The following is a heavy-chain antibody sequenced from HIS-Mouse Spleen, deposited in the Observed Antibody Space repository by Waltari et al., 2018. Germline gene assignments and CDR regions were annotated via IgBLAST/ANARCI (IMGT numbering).Heavy chain of an antibody. CDR2: ISSSSSTI. V-gene: IGHV3-48*01. Sequence: EVQLVDFGGGLVLHGGSLRLSCAASGLTFCSYIRIWGRQAPGKGLEWVSYISSSSSTIYYADSVKGRFTISRDNAKNSLYLQMNSLRAEDTAVYYCARYRGYYGDYWGQGTLVTVSS. D-gene: IGHD3-22*01. CDR3: ARYRGYYGDY. J-gene: IGHJ4*02. CDR1: GLTFCSYI.